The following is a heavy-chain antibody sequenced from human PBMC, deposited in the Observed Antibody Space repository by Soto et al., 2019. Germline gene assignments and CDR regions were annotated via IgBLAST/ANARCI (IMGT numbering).Heavy chain of an antibody. D-gene: IGHD3-10*01. V-gene: IGHV3-33*01. CDR3: ARAHATRVLDRFDT. CDR1: GFKFRNYA. CDR2: IWFDGSKK. J-gene: IGHJ5*01. Sequence: AGGSLRLSCAASGFKFRNYAIHWVRQAPGKGLEWLAVIWFDGSKKYYADSVKGRFTISRDNSKNTVYLDMNSLTADDSGVFYCARAHATRVLDRFDTWGQGTLVTVSS.